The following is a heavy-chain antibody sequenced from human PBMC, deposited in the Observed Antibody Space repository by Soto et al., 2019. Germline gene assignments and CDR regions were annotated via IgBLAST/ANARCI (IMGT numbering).Heavy chain of an antibody. CDR3: ASTDLVATITSYY. V-gene: IGHV1-2*02. D-gene: IGHD5-12*01. J-gene: IGHJ4*02. CDR2: INPNSGDT. CDR1: GYTFTGYY. Sequence: QVQLVQSGAEVKKPGASVKVSCKASGYTFTGYYIHWVRQAPGQGLEWMGWINPNSGDTNYAQKFQGRVTMTRDTSISTAYMELSSLRYGDTAVYYCASTDLVATITSYYWGKGTLVTVSS.